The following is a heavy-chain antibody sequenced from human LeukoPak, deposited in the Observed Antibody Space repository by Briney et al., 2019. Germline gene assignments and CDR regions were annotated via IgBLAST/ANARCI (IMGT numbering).Heavy chain of an antibody. V-gene: IGHV1-46*01. J-gene: IGHJ4*02. D-gene: IGHD4-23*01. Sequence: APVKVSCKASGYTFTSYYMHWVRQAPGQELEWMGIINPSGGSTSYAQKFQGRVTMTRDTSTSTVYMELSSLRSEDTAVYYCAIARTVVTSPDYWGQGTLVTVSS. CDR1: GYTFTSYY. CDR3: AIARTVVTSPDY. CDR2: INPSGGST.